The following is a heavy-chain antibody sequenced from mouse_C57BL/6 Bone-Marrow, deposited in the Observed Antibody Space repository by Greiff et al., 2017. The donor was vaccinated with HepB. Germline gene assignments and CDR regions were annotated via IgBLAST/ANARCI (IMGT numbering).Heavy chain of an antibody. D-gene: IGHD1-1*02. V-gene: IGHV1-26*01. CDR3: AGVGGAGFAY. J-gene: IGHJ3*01. Sequence: VQLQQSGPELVKPGASVKISCKASGYTFTDYYMNWVKQSHGKSLEWIGEINPNNGGTSYNQKFKGKATLTVDKSSSTAYMEIRSLTSEDSAVYYCAGVGGAGFAYWGQGTLVTVSA. CDR2: INPNNGGT. CDR1: GYTFTDYY.